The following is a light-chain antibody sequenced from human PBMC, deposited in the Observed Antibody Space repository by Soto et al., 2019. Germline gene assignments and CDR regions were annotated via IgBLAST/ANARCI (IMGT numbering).Light chain of an antibody. V-gene: IGKV1-39*01. J-gene: IGKJ1*01. CDR3: QQSHSTPMT. Sequence: DIALTQFPPSLSASVGDRVTITCRASQGIRNQLNWYQQKSGEAPKVLIFVASTLQGGVPSRFSGGGSGTEFTLTISSLQPEDFATYYCQQSHSTPMTFGQGTKVDMK. CDR1: QGIRNQ. CDR2: VAS.